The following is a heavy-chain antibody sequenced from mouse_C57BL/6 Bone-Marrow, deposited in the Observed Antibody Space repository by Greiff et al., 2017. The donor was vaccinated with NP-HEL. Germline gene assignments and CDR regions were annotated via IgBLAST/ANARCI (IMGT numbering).Heavy chain of an antibody. CDR1: GFTFSSYA. Sequence: DVHLVESGGGLVKPGGSLKLSCAASGFTFSSYAMSWVRQTPEKRLEWVATISDGGSYTYYPDNVKGRFTISRDNAKNNLYLQMSHLKSEDTAMYYCARDRDESNPWGQGTSVTVSS. J-gene: IGHJ4*01. CDR2: ISDGGSYT. V-gene: IGHV5-4*01. D-gene: IGHD2-5*01. CDR3: ARDRDESNP.